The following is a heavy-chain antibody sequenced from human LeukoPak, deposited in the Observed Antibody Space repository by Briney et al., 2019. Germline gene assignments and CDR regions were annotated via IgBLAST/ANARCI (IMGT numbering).Heavy chain of an antibody. CDR1: GGTFRKHW. CDR3: ASYSDDDPRNCVEH. D-gene: IGHD1-26*01. Sequence: SSVTVPYLDCGGTFRKHWLLLLEQAPGQGLEWMGGIIPIFGTSNYAQKFQGRVTISADESTSTVYMELRSLRSGDTAVYYCASYSDDDPRNCVEHWGQGTLVTVSS. J-gene: IGHJ5*02. V-gene: IGHV1-69*13. CDR2: IIPIFGTS.